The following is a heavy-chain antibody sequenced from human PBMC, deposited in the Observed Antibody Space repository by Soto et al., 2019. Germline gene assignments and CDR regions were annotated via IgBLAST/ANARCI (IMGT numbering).Heavy chain of an antibody. J-gene: IGHJ4*02. CDR3: ARGPGASGTYHYYFDY. CDR1: GGSITSSY. D-gene: IGHD3-10*01. CDR2: IYDTGISGYTPST. V-gene: IGHV4-59*01. Sequence: SETLSLTCTVSGGSITSSYWSWIRRPPGKGLEWIAYIYDTGISGYTPSTSYNPSLKSRVTMSVDTSKSQFSLKLSSVTAADTAVYYCARGPGASGTYHYYFDYWGPGTLVTVSS.